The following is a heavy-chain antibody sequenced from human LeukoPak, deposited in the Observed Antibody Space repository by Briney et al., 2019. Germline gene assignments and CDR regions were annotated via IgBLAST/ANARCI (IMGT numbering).Heavy chain of an antibody. CDR1: GYTFTSYD. CDR3: ARGRRTVTRSYYYYYMDI. D-gene: IGHD4-11*01. V-gene: IGHV1-8*03. J-gene: IGHJ6*03. Sequence: ASVKVSCKASGYTFTSYDINWVRQATGQGLEWMGWMNPNSGNTGYAQKFQGRVTITRNTSISTAYMELSSLRSEDTAVYYCARGRRTVTRSYYYYYMDIWGKGTTVTVSS. CDR2: MNPNSGNT.